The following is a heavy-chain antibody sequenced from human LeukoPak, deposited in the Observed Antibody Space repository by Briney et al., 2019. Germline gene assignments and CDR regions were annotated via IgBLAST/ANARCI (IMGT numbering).Heavy chain of an antibody. D-gene: IGHD5-12*01. J-gene: IGHJ4*02. V-gene: IGHV4-59*08. CDR3: AKSNGYGLIDY. CDR1: GDSITSYF. CDR2: IFYSGIT. Sequence: SETLSLTCTVSGDSITSYFWSWIRQPPGKGLEWVGYIFYSGITNYNPSLKSRVTISVDTSKNQFSLKLSSVTAADTAMYYCAKSNGYGLIDYWGQGTLVTVSS.